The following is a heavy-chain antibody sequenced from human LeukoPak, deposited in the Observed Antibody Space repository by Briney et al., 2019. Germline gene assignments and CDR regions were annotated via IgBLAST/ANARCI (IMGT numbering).Heavy chain of an antibody. D-gene: IGHD6-13*01. J-gene: IGHJ4*02. CDR2: IYYSGST. CDR3: ARTIAAAAGFDY. Sequence: PSQTLSLTCTVSGGSISSGDYYWSWIRQPPGKGLEWIGYIYYSGSTNYNPSLKSRVTISVDTSKNQFSLKLSSVTAADTAVYYCARTIAAAAGFDYWGQGTLVTVSS. V-gene: IGHV4-30-4*01. CDR1: GGSISSGDYY.